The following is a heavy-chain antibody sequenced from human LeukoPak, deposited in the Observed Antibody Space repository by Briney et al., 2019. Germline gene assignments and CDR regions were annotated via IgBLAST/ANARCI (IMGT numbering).Heavy chain of an antibody. Sequence: RGESLKISCKGSGYSFSVYWIGWVRQMPGKGLEWMGIIYPDDSDTRYSPSFQGQVTISVDKSISTAYLQWSSLKASDTAMYYCARRPSTGVFDYWGQGTLVTVSS. CDR1: GYSFSVYW. CDR3: ARRPSTGVFDY. D-gene: IGHD7-27*01. J-gene: IGHJ4*02. V-gene: IGHV5-51*01. CDR2: IYPDDSDT.